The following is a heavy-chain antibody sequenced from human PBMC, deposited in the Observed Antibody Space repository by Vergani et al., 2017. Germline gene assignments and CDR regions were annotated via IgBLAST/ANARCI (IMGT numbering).Heavy chain of an antibody. Sequence: QVQLVESGGGVVQPGGSLRLSCAASGFSFSTYGMHWVRQAPGRGLEWVAFLRYDGSNEYYGDAVKGRFIISRDNSKNMLSLEMHSLRPEDTAVYYCANSYCSSLSCYAFYGMEVRGQGTTVTVSS. CDR2: LRYDGSNE. V-gene: IGHV3-30*02. CDR3: ANSYCSSLSCYAFYGMEV. D-gene: IGHD2-2*01. J-gene: IGHJ6*02. CDR1: GFSFSTYG.